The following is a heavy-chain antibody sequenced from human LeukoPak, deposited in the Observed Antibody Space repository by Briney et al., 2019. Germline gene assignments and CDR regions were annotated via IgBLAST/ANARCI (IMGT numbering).Heavy chain of an antibody. Sequence: GGSLRLSCAASGFTFSSYWMHWVRQAPGKGLVWVSRINSDGSSTSYADSVKGRFTISRDNTKNTLYLQMNSLRAEDTAVYYCARDPTYDILTGYTDYWGQGTLVTVSS. J-gene: IGHJ4*02. CDR1: GFTFSSYW. CDR2: INSDGSST. V-gene: IGHV3-74*01. CDR3: ARDPTYDILTGYTDY. D-gene: IGHD3-9*01.